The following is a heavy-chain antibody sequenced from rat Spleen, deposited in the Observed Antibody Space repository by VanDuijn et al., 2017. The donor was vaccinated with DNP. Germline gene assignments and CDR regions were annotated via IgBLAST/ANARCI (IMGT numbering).Heavy chain of an antibody. Sequence: EVQLVGSGGGSVQSGRSLKLSCAASGFTFSNYGMAWVRQAPKKGLEWVASISASGGSTSDRDSVKGRFTISRDNAKSILYLQMDSLRSEDTATYYCTTDFERGYWGQGVMVTVSS. V-gene: IGHV5-19*01. J-gene: IGHJ2*01. CDR3: TTDFERGY. CDR2: ISASGGST. D-gene: IGHD1-11*01. CDR1: GFTFSNYG.